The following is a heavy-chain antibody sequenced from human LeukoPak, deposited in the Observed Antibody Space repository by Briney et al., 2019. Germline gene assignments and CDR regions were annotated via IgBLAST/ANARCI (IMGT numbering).Heavy chain of an antibody. J-gene: IGHJ3*02. D-gene: IGHD5-24*01. CDR2: IYYSGST. CDR1: GGSISSSSYY. CDR3: ARGLLDGYTHPAAFDI. Sequence: SETLSLTCTVSGGSISSSSYYWGWIRQPPGKGLEWIGSIYYSGSTNYNPSLKSRVTISVDTSKNQFSLKLNSVTAADTAVYYCARGLLDGYTHPAAFDIWGQGTMVTVSS. V-gene: IGHV4-39*07.